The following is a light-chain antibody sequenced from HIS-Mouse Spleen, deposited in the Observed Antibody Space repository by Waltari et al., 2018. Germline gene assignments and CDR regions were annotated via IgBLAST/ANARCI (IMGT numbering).Light chain of an antibody. V-gene: IGLV2-14*03. CDR3: SSYTSSSTLGV. CDR1: SSDVGGYNY. Sequence: GTSSDVGGYNYVSWYQQHPGKAPKLMIYDVSNRPSGVSNRFSGSKSGNTASLTISGLQAEDEADYYCSSYTSSSTLGVFGGGTKLTVL. J-gene: IGLJ2*01. CDR2: DVS.